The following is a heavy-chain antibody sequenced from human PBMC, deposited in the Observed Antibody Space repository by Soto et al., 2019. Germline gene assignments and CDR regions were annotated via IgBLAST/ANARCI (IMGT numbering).Heavy chain of an antibody. Sequence: QVQLQESGPGLVKPSQTLSLTCTVSGGSISSGDYYWSWIRQPPGKGLEWIGYIYSSGSTYYNPSLKSRVTLSVDTSTNQFSLQMSSVTAADTAVYYCARVPAAGGRFDPWGQGTLVTVSS. CDR2: IYSSGST. D-gene: IGHD2-2*01. CDR1: GGSISSGDYY. V-gene: IGHV4-30-4*01. CDR3: ARVPAAGGRFDP. J-gene: IGHJ5*02.